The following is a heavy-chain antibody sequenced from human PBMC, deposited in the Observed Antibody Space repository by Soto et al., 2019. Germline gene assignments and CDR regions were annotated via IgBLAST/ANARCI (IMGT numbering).Heavy chain of an antibody. Sequence: VSCKASGYTFTSYGISWVRQAPGQGLEWMGWISAYNGNTNYAQKLQGRVTMTTDTSTSTAYMELRSLRSDDTAVYYCARAESGIAAAGRADYWGQGTLVTVSS. CDR2: ISAYNGNT. D-gene: IGHD6-13*01. CDR1: GYTFTSYG. J-gene: IGHJ4*02. CDR3: ARAESGIAAAGRADY. V-gene: IGHV1-18*01.